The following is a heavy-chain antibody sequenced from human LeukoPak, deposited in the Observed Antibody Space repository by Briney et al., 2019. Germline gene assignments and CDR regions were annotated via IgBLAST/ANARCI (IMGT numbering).Heavy chain of an antibody. CDR1: GGSFSGYY. Sequence: ETLSLTCAVYGGSFSGYYWSWIRQPPGKGLEWLGEINHSGSTNYNPSLKSRVTISVDTSKNQFSLKLSSVTAADTAVYYCAREVVQLEPDYFDYWGQGTLVTVSS. D-gene: IGHD1-1*01. CDR3: AREVVQLEPDYFDY. J-gene: IGHJ4*02. V-gene: IGHV4-34*01. CDR2: INHSGST.